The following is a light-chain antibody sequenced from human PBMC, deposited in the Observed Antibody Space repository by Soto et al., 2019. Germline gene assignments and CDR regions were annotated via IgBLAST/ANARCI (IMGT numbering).Light chain of an antibody. CDR2: EVS. CDR3: SSYTSSSTLYV. V-gene: IGLV2-14*01. J-gene: IGLJ1*01. Sequence: QSALTQTASVSGSPGQSITISCTGTSSDVGGYNYVSWYQQHPGKAPKLMIYEVSNRPSGVSNRFSGSKSGNTASLTISGLQAEDEADYYCSSYTSSSTLYVFGTGTKLTVI. CDR1: SSDVGGYNY.